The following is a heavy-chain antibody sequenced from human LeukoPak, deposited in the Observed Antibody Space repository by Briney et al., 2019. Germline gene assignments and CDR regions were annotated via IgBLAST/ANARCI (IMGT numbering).Heavy chain of an antibody. Sequence: QTGGSLRLSCTASGFTFGDYTMSWVRQAPGKGLEWVGFISSKAYGGTTEYAASVKGRFNISRDDSKSIANLQMNSLKTQDTAVYYCSRDFCGGDCYLYYHYYMDVWGKGTTVTIPS. CDR2: ISSKAYGGTT. D-gene: IGHD2-21*02. CDR1: GFTFGDYT. J-gene: IGHJ6*03. V-gene: IGHV3-49*04. CDR3: SRDFCGGDCYLYYHYYMDV.